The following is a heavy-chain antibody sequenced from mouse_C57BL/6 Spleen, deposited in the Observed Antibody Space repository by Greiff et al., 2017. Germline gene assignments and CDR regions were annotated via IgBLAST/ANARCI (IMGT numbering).Heavy chain of an antibody. V-gene: IGHV1-19*01. J-gene: IGHJ2*01. CDR1: GYTFTDYY. Sequence: VQLQQSGPVLVKPGASVKMSCKASGYTFTDYYMNWVKQSHGKSLEWIGVINPYNGGTSYNQKFKGKATLTVDKSSSTAYMELNSLTSEDSAVYYCARNPTVVEGDDFDCWGQGTTLTVSS. CDR2: INPYNGGT. D-gene: IGHD1-1*01. CDR3: ARNPTVVEGDDFDC.